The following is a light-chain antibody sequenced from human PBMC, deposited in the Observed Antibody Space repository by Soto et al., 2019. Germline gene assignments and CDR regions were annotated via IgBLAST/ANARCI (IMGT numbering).Light chain of an antibody. CDR3: QSYDSSLSGEM. J-gene: IGLJ3*02. V-gene: IGLV1-40*01. CDR2: GNF. CDR1: SSNIGAGYD. Sequence: QSVLTQPPSVSGAPGQRVTISCSGGSSNIGAGYDVHWYQQLPGAAPKLLIYGNFNRPSGVSDRFSGSKSGSSASLAITGLQAEDEADYYCQSYDSSLSGEMFGGGTKVTVL.